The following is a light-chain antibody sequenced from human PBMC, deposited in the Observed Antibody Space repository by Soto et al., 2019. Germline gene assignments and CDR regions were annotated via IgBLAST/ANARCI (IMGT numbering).Light chain of an antibody. CDR1: SSDVGGYNY. Sequence: QSDLTQPRSVYGSLGQAVTISCTGTSSDVGGYNYVSWYQQHPGKAPKLMIYDVNKRPSGVPDRFSGSKSGNTASLTISGLQAADEADYYCCSYAGSWVFGGGTQLTVL. V-gene: IGLV2-11*01. J-gene: IGLJ3*02. CDR3: CSYAGSWV. CDR2: DVN.